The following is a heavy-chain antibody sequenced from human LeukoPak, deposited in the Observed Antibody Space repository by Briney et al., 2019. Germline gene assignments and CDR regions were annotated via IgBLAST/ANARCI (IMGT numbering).Heavy chain of an antibody. J-gene: IGHJ4*02. D-gene: IGHD2-21*02. CDR2: ISSSGSDI. CDR1: GFTFSRYT. V-gene: IGHV3-21*01. Sequence: GGSLRLSCAASGFTFSRYTMNWVRQAPGKGLEWVSYISSSGSDIYYADSVKGRFTMSRDNAKNSLYLQMNSLRAEDTAVYYCAKEKRGGDCYSDWGQGTLVTVSS. CDR3: AKEKRGGDCYSD.